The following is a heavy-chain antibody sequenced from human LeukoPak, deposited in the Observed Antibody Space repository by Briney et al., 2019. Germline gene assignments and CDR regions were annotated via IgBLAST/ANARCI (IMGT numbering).Heavy chain of an antibody. CDR2: IYYSGST. V-gene: IGHV4-59*01. D-gene: IGHD1-26*01. CDR3: ARAPVMWELLGTDAFDI. J-gene: IGHJ3*02. CDR1: GGSISSYY. Sequence: PSQTLSLTCTVSGGSISSYYWSWIRQPPGKGLEWIGYIYYSGSTNYNPSLKSRVTISVDTSKNQFSLKLSSVTAADTAVYYCARAPVMWELLGTDAFDIWGQGTMVTVSS.